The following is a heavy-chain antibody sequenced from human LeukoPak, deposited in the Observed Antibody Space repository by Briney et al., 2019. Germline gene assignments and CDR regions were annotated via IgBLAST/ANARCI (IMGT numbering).Heavy chain of an antibody. V-gene: IGHV4-39*02. J-gene: IGHJ2*01. D-gene: IGHD3-22*01. Sequence: SETLSLTCTVSGGSISSTSYYWGWIRQPPGKGLEWFGSIYYSGSTYYNPSLKRRVTISVDTSKNHFSLKLSSVTAADTAVYYCARRGDYYDSSGFTYWYFDLWGRGTLVTVSS. CDR2: IYYSGST. CDR1: GGSISSTSYY. CDR3: ARRGDYYDSSGFTYWYFDL.